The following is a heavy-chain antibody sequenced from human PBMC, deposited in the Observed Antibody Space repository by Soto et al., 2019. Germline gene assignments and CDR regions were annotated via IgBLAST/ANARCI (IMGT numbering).Heavy chain of an antibody. D-gene: IGHD4-17*01. J-gene: IGHJ6*02. V-gene: IGHV1-69*13. CDR1: GGTFSSYA. CDR3: ARDGSTTGHYYYYGMDV. CDR2: IIPIFGTA. Sequence: SVKVSCKASGGTFSSYAISWLRQAPGQGLEWMGGIIPIFGTANYAQKFQGRVTITADESTSTAYMELSSLRSEDTAVYYCARDGSTTGHYYYYGMDVWGQGTTVTVSS.